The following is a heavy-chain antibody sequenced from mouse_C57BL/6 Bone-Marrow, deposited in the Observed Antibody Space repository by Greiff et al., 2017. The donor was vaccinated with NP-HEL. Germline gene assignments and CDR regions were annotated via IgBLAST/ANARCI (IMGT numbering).Heavy chain of an antibody. CDR3: AVITTGLDAMDY. D-gene: IGHD1-1*01. CDR2: IDPSDSYT. V-gene: IGHV1-59*01. CDR1: GYTFTSYW. Sequence: QVQLQQPGAELVRPGTSVKLSCKASGYTFTSYWMHWVKQRPGQGLEWIGVIDPSDSYTNYNQKFKGKATLTVDTSSSTAYMQLSSLTSEDSAVYYCAVITTGLDAMDYWGQGTSVTVSS. J-gene: IGHJ4*01.